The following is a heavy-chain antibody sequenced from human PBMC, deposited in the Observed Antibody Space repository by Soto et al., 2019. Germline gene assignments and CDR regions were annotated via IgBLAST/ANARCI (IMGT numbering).Heavy chain of an antibody. Sequence: GGSLRLSCAASGFTFSSYGMHWVRQAPGKGLEWVAVIWYDGSNKYYADSVKGRFTISRDNSKNTLYLQMNSLRAEDTAVYYCARAIVVVAADYYYYMDVWGKGTTVTVSS. D-gene: IGHD2-15*01. CDR2: IWYDGSNK. V-gene: IGHV3-33*01. J-gene: IGHJ6*03. CDR1: GFTFSSYG. CDR3: ARAIVVVAADYYYYMDV.